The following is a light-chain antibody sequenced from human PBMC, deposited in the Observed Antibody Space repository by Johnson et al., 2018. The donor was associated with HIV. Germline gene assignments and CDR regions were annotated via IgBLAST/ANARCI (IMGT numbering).Light chain of an antibody. CDR1: SSNIGNNY. CDR3: GTWDNSLSTGGV. V-gene: IGLV1-51*02. J-gene: IGLJ1*01. Sequence: QSVLTQPPSVSAAPGQKVTISCSGSSSNIGNNYISWYQQFPGTAPKLLIYENNKRPSGIPDRFSGSKSGTSATLDITGLQTGDEADYYCGTWDNSLSTGGVFGTGTTVTVL. CDR2: ENN.